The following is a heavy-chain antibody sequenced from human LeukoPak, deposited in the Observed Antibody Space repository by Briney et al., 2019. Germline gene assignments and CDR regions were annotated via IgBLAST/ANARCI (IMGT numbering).Heavy chain of an antibody. J-gene: IGHJ4*02. CDR3: AKDRGIVGATMIDY. CDR1: GFTFSSYA. Sequence: GGSLRLFCAASGFTFSSYAMSWVRQAPGKGLEWVSAISGSGGSTYYADSVKGRFTISRDNSKNTLYLQMNSLRAEDTAVYYCAKDRGIVGATMIDYWGQGTLVTVSS. V-gene: IGHV3-23*01. D-gene: IGHD1-26*01. CDR2: ISGSGGST.